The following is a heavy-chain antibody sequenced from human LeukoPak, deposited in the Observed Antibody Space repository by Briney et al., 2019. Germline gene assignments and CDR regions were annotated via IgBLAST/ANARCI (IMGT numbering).Heavy chain of an antibody. Sequence: GASVKVSCKASGYTFTSCGISWVRQAPGQGLEWMGWISAYNGNTNYAQKLQGRVTMTTDTSTSTAYMELRSLRSDDTAVYYCASCTTFTYYYYYMDVWGKGTTVTVSS. CDR2: ISAYNGNT. D-gene: IGHD1-1*01. CDR3: ASCTTFTYYYYYMDV. J-gene: IGHJ6*03. V-gene: IGHV1-18*01. CDR1: GYTFTSCG.